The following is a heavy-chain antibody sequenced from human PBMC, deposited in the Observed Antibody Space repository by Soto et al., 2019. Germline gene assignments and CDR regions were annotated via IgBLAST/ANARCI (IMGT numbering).Heavy chain of an antibody. D-gene: IGHD6-13*01. CDR3: ARIAASGRGWDV. J-gene: IGHJ6*02. Sequence: EVQLVESGGGLVQPGGSLRLSCVDSGFTFSSYWMSWVRQAPVKGLEWVGNIKQDGSEENYADSVKGRFTISRDNAKNLMYLQMNSLRVEDTAVYYCARIAASGRGWDVWGQGTKVVVSS. CDR2: IKQDGSEE. V-gene: IGHV3-7*01. CDR1: GFTFSSYW.